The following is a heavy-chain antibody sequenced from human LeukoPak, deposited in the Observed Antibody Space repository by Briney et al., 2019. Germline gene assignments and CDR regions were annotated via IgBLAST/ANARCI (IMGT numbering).Heavy chain of an antibody. CDR2: IYSGGST. CDR1: GFTVSSNY. D-gene: IGHD3-10*01. V-gene: IGHV3-53*01. J-gene: IGHJ4*02. Sequence: PGGSLRLSCAASGFTVSSNYMSWVRQAPGKGLEWVSVIYSGGSTYYADSVKGRFTISRDNSKNTLYLQMNSLRAEDTAVYYCARGTMVRGVIGFDYWGQGTLVTVSS. CDR3: ARGTMVRGVIGFDY.